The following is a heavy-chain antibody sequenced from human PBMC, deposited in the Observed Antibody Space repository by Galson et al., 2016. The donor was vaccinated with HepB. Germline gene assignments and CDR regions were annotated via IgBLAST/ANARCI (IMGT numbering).Heavy chain of an antibody. CDR1: GGSISSGDYY. V-gene: IGHV4-30-4*01. Sequence: TLSLTCTVSGGSISSGDYYWSWIRQPPGKGLEWIGYIYYSGSTYYNPSLKSRVTISVDTSKNQFSLKLSSVTAADTAVYYWARGDDILTGTYYFDYRGQGTLVTVSS. CDR3: ARGDDILTGTYYFDY. J-gene: IGHJ4*02. D-gene: IGHD3-9*01. CDR2: IYYSGST.